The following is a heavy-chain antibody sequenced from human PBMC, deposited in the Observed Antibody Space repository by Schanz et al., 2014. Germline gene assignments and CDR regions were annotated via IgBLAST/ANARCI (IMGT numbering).Heavy chain of an antibody. V-gene: IGHV3-23*01. CDR1: GLIFSNYV. CDR3: ARKMKLGVYGGKGHDSLDI. CDR2: IGTSGGT. J-gene: IGHJ3*02. Sequence: VQLLESGGGLVQPGGSLKLSCAASGLIFSNYVMSWVRQAPGKGLEWVSTIGTSGGTNYAESVKGRFTISRDNSKNTLYLQMNTLRAEDTAVYYCARKMKLGVYGGKGHDSLDIWGQGTMVTVSS. D-gene: IGHD4-17*01.